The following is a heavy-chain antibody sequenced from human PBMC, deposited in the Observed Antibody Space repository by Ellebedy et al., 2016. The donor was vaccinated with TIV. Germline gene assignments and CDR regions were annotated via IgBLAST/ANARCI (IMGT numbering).Heavy chain of an antibody. D-gene: IGHD1-26*01. CDR2: INHSGST. CDR3: ARGGIGVGADY. CDR1: GGSISGYY. Sequence: SETLSLTCTVSGGSISGYYWHWNRQPPGKGLEWIGEINHSGSTSYNPSLTSRVTISVDTSKSQFSLKLTSVTAADTAVYYCARGGIGVGADYWGQGTLVTVSS. J-gene: IGHJ4*02. V-gene: IGHV4-34*01.